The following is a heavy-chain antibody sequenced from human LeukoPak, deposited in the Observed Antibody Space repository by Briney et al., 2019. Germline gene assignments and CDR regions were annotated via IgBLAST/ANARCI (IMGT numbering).Heavy chain of an antibody. V-gene: IGHV3-30-3*01. J-gene: IGHJ4*02. CDR3: ARIGYTSSGFDC. D-gene: IGHD6-13*01. Sequence: GGSLRLSCAASGFTFSSYAMHWVRQAPGKGLEWVAVISYDGSNKYYADSVKGRFTISRDNSKNTMYLQMSSLRAEDTAMYYCARIGYTSSGFDCWGQGTLVTVSS. CDR2: ISYDGSNK. CDR1: GFTFSSYA.